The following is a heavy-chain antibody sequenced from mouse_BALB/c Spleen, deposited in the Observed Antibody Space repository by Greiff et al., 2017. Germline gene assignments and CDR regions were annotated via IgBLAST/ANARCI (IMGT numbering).Heavy chain of an antibody. D-gene: IGHD2-14*01. J-gene: IGHJ2*01. CDR1: GFTFSSYA. Sequence: EVQRVESGGGLVKPGGSLKLSCAASGFTFSSYAMSWVRQTPEKRLEWVASISSGGSTYYPDSVKGRFTISRDNARNILYLQMSSLRSEDTAMYYCARAYRYDGYYFDYWGQGTTLTVSS. V-gene: IGHV5-6-5*01. CDR2: ISSGGST. CDR3: ARAYRYDGYYFDY.